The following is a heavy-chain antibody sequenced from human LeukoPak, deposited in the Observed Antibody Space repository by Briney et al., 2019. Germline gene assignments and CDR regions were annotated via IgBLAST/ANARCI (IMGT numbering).Heavy chain of an antibody. Sequence: QSGGSLRLSCAASGFTFSSKWMSWVRQAPGKGLEWVGNIQPDGSEGYPVDSVKGRFTIPRDNARNSLFLQMNSLRVEDTAVYYCASQSFAKFDPWGQGTLVIVSS. V-gene: IGHV3-7*01. D-gene: IGHD3-16*01. CDR1: GFTFSSKW. J-gene: IGHJ5*02. CDR3: ASQSFAKFDP. CDR2: IQPDGSEG.